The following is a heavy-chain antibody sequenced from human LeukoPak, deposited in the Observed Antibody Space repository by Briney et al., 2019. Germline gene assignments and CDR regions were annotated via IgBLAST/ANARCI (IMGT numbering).Heavy chain of an antibody. J-gene: IGHJ4*02. Sequence: GGSLRLSCAASGFTFSNAWMSWVRQAPGKGLEWVGRIKSKTDGGTTDYAAPVKGRFTISRDDSKNTLYLQMNSLRAEDTAVYYCAKSPYIGSHIYLDYWGQGTLVTVSS. CDR2: IKSKTDGGTT. CDR1: GFTFSNAW. CDR3: AKSPYIGSHIYLDY. D-gene: IGHD3-16*01. V-gene: IGHV3-15*01.